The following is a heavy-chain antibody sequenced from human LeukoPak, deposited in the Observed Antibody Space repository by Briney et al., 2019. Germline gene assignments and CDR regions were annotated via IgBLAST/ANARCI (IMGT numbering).Heavy chain of an antibody. J-gene: IGHJ4*02. V-gene: IGHV1-2*02. Sequence: SVTVSCKASGYTFTGYYMHWVRQAPGQGLEWMGWINPNSGATNYAQKLQGRVTMTRDTSISTAYMELSSLRSDDTAVYYCARDQGGELVPDYWGQGTLVTVSS. D-gene: IGHD1-1*01. CDR1: GYTFTGYY. CDR2: INPNSGAT. CDR3: ARDQGGELVPDY.